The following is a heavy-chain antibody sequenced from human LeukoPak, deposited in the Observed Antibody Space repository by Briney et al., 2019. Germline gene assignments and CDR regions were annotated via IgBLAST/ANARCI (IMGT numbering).Heavy chain of an antibody. D-gene: IGHD3-22*01. V-gene: IGHV3-21*01. J-gene: IGHJ3*02. Sequence: GGSLRLSCAASGFTFSSYSMNWVRQAPGKGLEWVSSISISSSYIYYADSVKGRFTISRDNAKNSLYLQMNSLRAEDTAVYYCARSKDYYDSSGYYGGDAFDIWGQGTMVTVSS. CDR2: ISISSSYI. CDR3: ARSKDYYDSSGYYGGDAFDI. CDR1: GFTFSSYS.